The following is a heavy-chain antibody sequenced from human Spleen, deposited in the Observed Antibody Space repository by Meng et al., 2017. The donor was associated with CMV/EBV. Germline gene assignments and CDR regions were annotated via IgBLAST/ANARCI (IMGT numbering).Heavy chain of an antibody. D-gene: IGHD1-14*01. CDR3: ARGSPTRMATILTGGTATILPDY. V-gene: IGHV4-59*01. J-gene: IGHJ4*02. Sequence: GSLRLSCTVFGGSISSYYWSWIRQPPGKGLEWIGYVYNSGSTEYNPSLKSRVTMSVDTSKNEFSLEVTSMTAADTAVYYCARGSPTRMATILTGGTATILPDYWGQGILVTVSS. CDR2: VYNSGST. CDR1: GGSISSYY.